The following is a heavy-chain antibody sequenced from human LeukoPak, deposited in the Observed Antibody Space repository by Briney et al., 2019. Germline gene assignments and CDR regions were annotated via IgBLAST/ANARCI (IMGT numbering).Heavy chain of an antibody. J-gene: IGHJ3*02. CDR1: GYSISSGYY. V-gene: IGHV4-38-2*02. CDR2: IYHSGST. CDR3: ARDRDDAFDI. Sequence: PSETLSLTCTVSGYSISSGYYWGWIRQPPGKGLEWIGSIYHSGSTYYNPSLKSRVTISVDTSKNQFSLKLSSVTAADTAVCYCARDRDDAFDIWGQGTMVTVSS.